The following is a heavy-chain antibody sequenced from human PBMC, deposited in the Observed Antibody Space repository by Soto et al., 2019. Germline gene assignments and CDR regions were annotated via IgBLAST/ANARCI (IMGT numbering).Heavy chain of an antibody. Sequence: EVQLVESGGGLVQPGRSLRLSCAASGFTFDDYAMHWVRQAPGKGLEWVSGISWNSGSIGYADSVKGRFTISRDNAKNSLYLQMNSLRAEDTALYYCAKDPWGTPDYGPYYFDYWGQGTLVTVSS. CDR2: ISWNSGSI. J-gene: IGHJ4*02. D-gene: IGHD4-17*01. V-gene: IGHV3-9*01. CDR3: AKDPWGTPDYGPYYFDY. CDR1: GFTFDDYA.